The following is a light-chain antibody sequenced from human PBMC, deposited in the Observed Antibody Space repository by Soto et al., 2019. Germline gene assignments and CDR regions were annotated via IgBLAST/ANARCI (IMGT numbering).Light chain of an antibody. J-gene: IGKJ4*01. CDR1: QSVRSNY. CDR2: DAS. V-gene: IGKV3-20*01. Sequence: EIVLTQSRDTLTLSTGERATLSCRASQSVRSNYLAWYQQKPGQAPRFLIYDASSRATGIPDRFSGSGSGTDFTLTISRLEPEDFALSYCQQYGSTPPTFRGGTK. CDR3: QQYGSTPPT.